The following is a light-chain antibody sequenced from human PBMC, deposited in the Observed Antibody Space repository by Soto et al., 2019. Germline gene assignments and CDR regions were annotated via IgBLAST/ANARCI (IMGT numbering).Light chain of an antibody. Sequence: QSALTQPASVSGSPGQSITISCTGTSSDVGGYNYVSWYQQHPGKAPKLMIYEVSHRPSGVSNRFSGSKSGNTASLTISGLQAEDEADYYCSSYTGSSTPYVFGTGTKVTVL. V-gene: IGLV2-14*01. CDR3: SSYTGSSTPYV. J-gene: IGLJ1*01. CDR2: EVS. CDR1: SSDVGGYNY.